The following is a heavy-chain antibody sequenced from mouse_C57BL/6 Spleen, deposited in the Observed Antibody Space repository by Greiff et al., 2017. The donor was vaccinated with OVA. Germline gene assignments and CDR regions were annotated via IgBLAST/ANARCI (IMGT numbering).Heavy chain of an antibody. CDR1: GYAFSSSW. J-gene: IGHJ3*01. V-gene: IGHV1-82*01. CDR2: IYPGDGDT. Sequence: QVQLKESGPELVKPGASVKISCKASGYAFSSSWMNWVKQRPGKGLEWIGRIYPGDGDTNYNGKFKGKATLTADKSSSTAYMQLSSLTSEDSAVYFCAREGDYSNHAAYWGQGTLVTVSA. D-gene: IGHD2-5*01. CDR3: AREGDYSNHAAY.